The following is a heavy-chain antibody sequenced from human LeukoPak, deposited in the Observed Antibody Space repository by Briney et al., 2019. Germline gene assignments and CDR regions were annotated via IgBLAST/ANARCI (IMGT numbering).Heavy chain of an antibody. J-gene: IGHJ6*03. CDR2: IFCGDSDT. CDR1: GYIFTNYW. CDR3: VRPRLRRASHMDV. V-gene: IGHV5-51*01. Sequence: GESLKISCKGSGYIFTNYWIGWVRQMPGKGLEWMGIIFCGDSDTRYSPSFQGQVTISVDKSISTAYLHWSSLKASDTAMYYCVRPRLRRASHMDVWGKGTMVTVSS.